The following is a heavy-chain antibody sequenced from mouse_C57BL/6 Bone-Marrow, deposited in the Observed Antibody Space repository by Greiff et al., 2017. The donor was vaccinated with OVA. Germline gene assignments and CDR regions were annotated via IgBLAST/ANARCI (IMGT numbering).Heavy chain of an antibody. D-gene: IGHD1-1*01. Sequence: VKLVESGPELVKPGASVKISCKASGYAFSSSWMNWVKQRPGKGLEWIGRIYPGDGDTNYNGKFKGKATLTADKSSSTANMQLSSLTSEDSAVYFCARYYYGSSFDYWGQGTTLTVSS. CDR3: ARYYYGSSFDY. J-gene: IGHJ2*01. CDR1: GYAFSSSW. CDR2: IYPGDGDT. V-gene: IGHV1-82*01.